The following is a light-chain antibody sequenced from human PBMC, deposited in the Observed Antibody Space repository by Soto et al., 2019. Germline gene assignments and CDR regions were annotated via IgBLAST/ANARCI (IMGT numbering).Light chain of an antibody. J-gene: IGKJ1*01. CDR2: VGS. CDR3: QQDGSGAT. V-gene: IGKV3-20*01. Sequence: EIVLTQSPGTLSLSPGERATPSCRTSQSVSSSYLAWYQQKPGQAPRLLIYVGSSRATGIPDRFIGSGSGTDCTLSIRRLEREDFSVYFFQQDGSGATFGQGTKVDIK. CDR1: QSVSSSY.